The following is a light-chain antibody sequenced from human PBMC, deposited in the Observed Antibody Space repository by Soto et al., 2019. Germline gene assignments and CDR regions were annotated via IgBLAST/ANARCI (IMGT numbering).Light chain of an antibody. CDR2: DVS. J-gene: IGLJ2*01. V-gene: IGLV2-14*01. Sequence: QSALTQPASVSGSPGQSITISCTGTSSDVGGYNYVSWYQQHPGKAPKLMIYDVSNRPSGVSNRFSGSKSGNTASLTISGLQAEDEADYYCSSYTSISPAVFGGGTKLTVL. CDR3: SSYTSISPAV. CDR1: SSDVGGYNY.